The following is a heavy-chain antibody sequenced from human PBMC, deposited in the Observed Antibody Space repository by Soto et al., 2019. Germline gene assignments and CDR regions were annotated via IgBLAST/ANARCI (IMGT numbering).Heavy chain of an antibody. CDR2: IVVGSDNT. CDR3: AASPSFWQNYYCGAMDV. V-gene: IGHV1-58*02. CDR1: GFTFTSSA. Sequence: GVSVEASWEACGFTFTSSAMQWVRHAREQRLEWIGWIVVGSDNTNYAQKLQERVTITRDLSTNTIYMDLSGLRSEDTAVYYCAASPSFWQNYYCGAMDVCGQGTTLTVSS. J-gene: IGHJ6*02.